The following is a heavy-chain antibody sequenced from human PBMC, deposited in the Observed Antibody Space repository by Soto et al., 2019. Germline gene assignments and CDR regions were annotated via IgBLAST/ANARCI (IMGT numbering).Heavy chain of an antibody. CDR1: GFTFTASA. Sequence: EVQLVESGGGLVQPGGSLKLSCAASGFTFTASAMHWVRQASGKGLEWVGRVRSKANSYATEYGASVKGRFTISRDDSKNTAYLQMNSLKTEDTAVYYCTRFANWRGYYFDYWGQGTLVTVSS. CDR2: VRSKANSYAT. CDR3: TRFANWRGYYFDY. D-gene: IGHD3-3*01. V-gene: IGHV3-73*01. J-gene: IGHJ4*02.